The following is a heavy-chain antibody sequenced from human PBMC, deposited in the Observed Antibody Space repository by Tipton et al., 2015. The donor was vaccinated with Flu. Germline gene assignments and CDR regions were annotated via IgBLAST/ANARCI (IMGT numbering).Heavy chain of an antibody. CDR1: GGSISSYY. V-gene: IGHV4-59*08. Sequence: TLSLTCTVSGGSISSYYWSWIRQPPGKGLEWIGYMYYSGSTNYNPSLKSRVTISVDTSKNQFSLKLSSVTAADTAVYYCARREGSSGWFGMDVWGQGTTVTVSS. J-gene: IGHJ6*02. CDR2: MYYSGST. CDR3: ARREGSSGWFGMDV. D-gene: IGHD6-19*01.